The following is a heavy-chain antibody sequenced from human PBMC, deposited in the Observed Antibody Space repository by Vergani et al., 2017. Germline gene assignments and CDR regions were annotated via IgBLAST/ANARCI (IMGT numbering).Heavy chain of an antibody. CDR1: GFTFSSYS. D-gene: IGHD6-19*01. Sequence: EVQLVESGGGLVKPGGSLRLSCAASGFTFSSYSMNWVRQAPGKGLEWVSSISSSSSYIYYADSVKGRFTISRDNAKNSLYLQMNSLRAEDTAVYYCAKVGSSGGKNYWGQGTLVTVSS. CDR2: ISSSSSYI. J-gene: IGHJ4*02. CDR3: AKVGSSGGKNY. V-gene: IGHV3-21*04.